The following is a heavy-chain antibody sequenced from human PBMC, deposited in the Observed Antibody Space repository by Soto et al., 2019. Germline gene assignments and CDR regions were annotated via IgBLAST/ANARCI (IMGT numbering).Heavy chain of an antibody. V-gene: IGHV3-21*01. CDR2: ISSSSSYI. CDR3: ARERGYCSGGSCYSSFQYYFDY. D-gene: IGHD2-15*01. Sequence: GSLRLSCAASGFTFSSYSMNWVRQAPGKGLEWVSSISSSSSYIYYADSVKGRFTISRDNAKNSLYLQMNSLRAEDTAVYYCARERGYCSGGSCYSSFQYYFDYWGQGTLVTVSS. CDR1: GFTFSSYS. J-gene: IGHJ4*02.